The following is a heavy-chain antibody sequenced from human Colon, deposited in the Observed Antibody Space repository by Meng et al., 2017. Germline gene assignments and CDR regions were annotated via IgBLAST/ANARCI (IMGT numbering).Heavy chain of an antibody. CDR3: ARVNCGDYWFDP. J-gene: IGHJ5*02. Sequence: QLVTAGAVVKSPGAPSKVSRKASGYTFSRYAIHWGRQHPRQKFEWLGWSYPGNGNVRYSQKFQDRVTITMDTSETTVYMELRSLTPEDTAMYYCARVNCGDYWFDPWGHGTLVTVSS. D-gene: IGHD1-1*01. V-gene: IGHV1-3*01. CDR1: GYTFSRYA. CDR2: SYPGNGNV.